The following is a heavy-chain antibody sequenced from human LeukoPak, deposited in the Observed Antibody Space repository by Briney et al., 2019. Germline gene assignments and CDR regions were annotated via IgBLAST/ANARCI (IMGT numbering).Heavy chain of an antibody. CDR1: GYTFTASY. J-gene: IGHJ5*02. Sequence: ASVKVSCKTSGYTFTASYMHWVRQAPGQGLEWMGWINPNSGGTNYAQKFQGRVTMTRDTSISRAYMELSRLRSDDTAVYYCARVRGGNFEYRFDPWGQGTLVTVSS. CDR2: INPNSGGT. V-gene: IGHV1-2*02. CDR3: ARVRGGNFEYRFDP. D-gene: IGHD4-23*01.